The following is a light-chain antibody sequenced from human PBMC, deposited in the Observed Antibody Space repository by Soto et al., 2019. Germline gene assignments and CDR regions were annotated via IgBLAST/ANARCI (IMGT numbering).Light chain of an antibody. CDR1: QSLNSL. J-gene: IGKJ1*01. Sequence: DIQMPQSPSTLSASVGDRVTITCRASQSLNSLLAWYQQKPGRAPKLLIYDASTLESGVPSRFSGSGSGTEFTLTISSLQTDDFATYYCQQYNSYSSWTFGQGTKVDI. CDR2: DAS. V-gene: IGKV1-5*01. CDR3: QQYNSYSSWT.